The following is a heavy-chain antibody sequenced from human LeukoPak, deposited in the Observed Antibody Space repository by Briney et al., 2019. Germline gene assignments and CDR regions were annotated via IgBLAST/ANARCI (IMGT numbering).Heavy chain of an antibody. J-gene: IGHJ4*02. Sequence: NPSETLSLTCTVSGGSISSYYWSWIRPPPGKGLEWIGYIHYSGSSNYNPSLKSRVTISVDASKNQFSLNLRSVTAADTAVYYCARDSSGYRRGSFDYWGQGTLVTVSS. CDR2: IHYSGSS. CDR3: ARDSSGYRRGSFDY. V-gene: IGHV4-59*01. D-gene: IGHD3-22*01. CDR1: GGSISSYY.